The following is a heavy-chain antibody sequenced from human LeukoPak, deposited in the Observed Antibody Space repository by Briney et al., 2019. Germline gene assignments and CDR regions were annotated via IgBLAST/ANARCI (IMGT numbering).Heavy chain of an antibody. J-gene: IGHJ3*02. CDR3: ARVSITGTTHRKHRGAFDI. CDR1: GGSFSGYY. D-gene: IGHD1-7*01. V-gene: IGHV4-34*01. Sequence: SETLSLTCAVYGGSFSGYYWSWIRQPPGKGLEWIGEINHSGSTNYNPSLKSRVTISVDTSKNQFSLKLSSVTAADTAVYYCARVSITGTTHRKHRGAFDIWGQGTMVTVSS. CDR2: INHSGST.